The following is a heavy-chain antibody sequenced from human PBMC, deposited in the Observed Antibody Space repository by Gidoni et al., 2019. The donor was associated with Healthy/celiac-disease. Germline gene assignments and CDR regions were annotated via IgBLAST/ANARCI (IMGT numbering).Heavy chain of an antibody. J-gene: IGHJ4*02. CDR3: AKWGDYYGSGSSNFDY. D-gene: IGHD3-10*01. Sequence: EVQLLESGGGLVQPGGSLRLSCAASGFTFSSYAMSWVRQAPGKGLEWVSAISGSGGSTYYADSVKGRFTISRDNSKNTLYLQMNSLRAEDTAVYYCAKWGDYYGSGSSNFDYWGQGTLVTVSS. V-gene: IGHV3-23*01. CDR2: ISGSGGST. CDR1: GFTFSSYA.